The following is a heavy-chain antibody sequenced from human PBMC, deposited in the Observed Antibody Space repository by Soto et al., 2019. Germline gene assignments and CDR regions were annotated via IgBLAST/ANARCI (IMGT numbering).Heavy chain of an antibody. CDR3: AKDRLCSGGSCYYFDY. Sequence: GGSLRLSCAASGFTFSSYGMHWVRQAPGKGLEWVAVISYDGSNKYYADSVKGRFTISRDNSKNTLYLQMNSLRAEDTAVYYCAKDRLCSGGSCYYFDYWGQGTLVTVSS. D-gene: IGHD2-15*01. CDR2: ISYDGSNK. J-gene: IGHJ4*02. CDR1: GFTFSSYG. V-gene: IGHV3-30*18.